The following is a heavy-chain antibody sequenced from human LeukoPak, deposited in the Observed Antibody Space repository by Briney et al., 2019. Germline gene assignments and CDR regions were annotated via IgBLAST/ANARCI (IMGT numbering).Heavy chain of an antibody. CDR1: GYTFTGYY. CDR2: INPNSGGT. D-gene: IGHD3-22*01. V-gene: IGHV1-2*02. Sequence: ASVKVSCKASGYTFTGYYMHWVRQAPGQGLEWMGWINPNSGGTNYAQKFQGRVTMTRNTSISTAYMELSSLRSEDTAVYYCARFDYYDSSSRAGDYWGQGTLVTVSS. CDR3: ARFDYYDSSSRAGDY. J-gene: IGHJ4*02.